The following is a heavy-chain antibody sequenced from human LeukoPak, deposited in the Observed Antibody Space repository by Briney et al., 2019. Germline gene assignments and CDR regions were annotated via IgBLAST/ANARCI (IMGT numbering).Heavy chain of an antibody. Sequence: ASETLSLTCTVSGGSISSHYWSWIRQPPGKGLEWIGYIYYSGSTNYNPSLKSRVTISVDTSKNQFSLKLSSVTAADTVVYYCARGATVTNNWFDPWGQGTLVTVSS. CDR3: ARGATVTNNWFDP. J-gene: IGHJ5*02. CDR1: GGSISSHY. D-gene: IGHD4-17*01. CDR2: IYYSGST. V-gene: IGHV4-59*11.